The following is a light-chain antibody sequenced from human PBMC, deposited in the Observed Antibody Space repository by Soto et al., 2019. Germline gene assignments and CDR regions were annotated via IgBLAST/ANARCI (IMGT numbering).Light chain of an antibody. CDR1: SSNIGAGYD. CDR3: QSYDSSLSAVV. Sequence: QPVLTQPPSVSGAPGQRVTISCTGSSSNIGAGYDVHWYQQLPGTAPKLLIYGNSNRPSGVPDRFSGSKSGTSASLAITGLLAEDEADYYCQSYDSSLSAVVFGGGTKLTVL. J-gene: IGLJ2*01. V-gene: IGLV1-40*01. CDR2: GNS.